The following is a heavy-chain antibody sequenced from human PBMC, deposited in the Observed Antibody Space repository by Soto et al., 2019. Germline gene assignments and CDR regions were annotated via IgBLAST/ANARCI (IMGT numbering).Heavy chain of an antibody. V-gene: IGHV1-46*01. D-gene: IGHD3-22*01. CDR1: GYTFTHYH. CDR2: INPSGGST. J-gene: IGHJ1*01. Sequence: GASVKVSCKASGYTFTHYHVYWVRQAPGRGLEWLGMINPSGGSTTYAQNFQGRVTMTRDTSTNTVYMELSSLRSEDTAVYYCAREAINSSGYSRYFQHWGQGTLVTVSS. CDR3: AREAINSSGYSRYFQH.